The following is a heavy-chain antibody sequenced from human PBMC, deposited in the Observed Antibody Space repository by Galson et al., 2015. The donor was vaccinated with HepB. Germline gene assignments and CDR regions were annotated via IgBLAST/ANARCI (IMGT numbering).Heavy chain of an antibody. CDR1: GFTFSSYA. CDR3: ARDRGYYGSGSYYRFDP. CDR2: ISYGGSNK. V-gene: IGHV3-30*04. D-gene: IGHD3-10*01. Sequence: SLRLSCAASGFTFSSYAMHWVRQAPGKGLEWVAVISYGGSNKYYADSVKGRFTISRDNSKNTLYLQMNSLRAEDTAVYYCARDRGYYGSGSYYRFDPWGQGTLVTVSS. J-gene: IGHJ5*02.